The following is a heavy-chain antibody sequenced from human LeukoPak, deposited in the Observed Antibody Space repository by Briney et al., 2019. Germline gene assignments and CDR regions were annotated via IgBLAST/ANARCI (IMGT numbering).Heavy chain of an antibody. V-gene: IGHV5-51*01. D-gene: IGHD5-18*01. J-gene: IGHJ5*02. CDR2: IYPSDSNT. CDR3: ATLVDTAAA. CDR1: GYSFTTYW. Sequence: GESPKISCKGSGYSFTTYWIGWVRQMPGKGLESMGIIYPSDSNTRYSPSFQGQVTISADRSINTANLQWSSLKASDTAMYYCATLVDTAAAWGQGTLVTVSS.